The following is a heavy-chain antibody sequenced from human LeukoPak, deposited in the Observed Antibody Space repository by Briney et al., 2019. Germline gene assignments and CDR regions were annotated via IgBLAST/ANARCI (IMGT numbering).Heavy chain of an antibody. CDR2: ISGDGGNT. Sequence: PGGSLRLSCAASGFTFDDYAMHWVRQAPGKGLEWVSPISGDGGNTYYADSVKGRFTISRDNSKNSLHLQMNSLRTEDTALYYCAKALWSHYYMDVWGKGTTVTVSS. CDR3: AKALWSHYYMDV. D-gene: IGHD3-10*01. CDR1: GFTFDDYA. V-gene: IGHV3-43*02. J-gene: IGHJ6*03.